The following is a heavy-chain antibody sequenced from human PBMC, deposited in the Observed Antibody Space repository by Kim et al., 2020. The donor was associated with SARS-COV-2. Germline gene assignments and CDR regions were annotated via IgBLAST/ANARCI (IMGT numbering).Heavy chain of an antibody. V-gene: IGHV4-61*01. J-gene: IGHJ4*02. Sequence: SETLSLTCTVSGGSVSSGSYYWSWIRQPPGKGLEWIGYIYYSGSTNYNPSLKSRVTISVDTSKNQFSLKLSSVTAADTAVYYCARGPKQLDKPFPFDYWGQGTLVTVSS. D-gene: IGHD6-6*01. CDR2: IYYSGST. CDR1: GGSVSSGSYY. CDR3: ARGPKQLDKPFPFDY.